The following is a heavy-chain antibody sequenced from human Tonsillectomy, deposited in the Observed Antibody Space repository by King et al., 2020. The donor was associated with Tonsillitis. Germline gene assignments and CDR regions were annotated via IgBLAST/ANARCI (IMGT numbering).Heavy chain of an antibody. D-gene: IGHD3-3*01. J-gene: IGHJ6*03. Sequence: QLVQSGAEVKKPGASVKVSCKASGYTFTSYGISWVRQAPGQGLEWMGWISAYNGNTNYAQKLQGRVTMTTDTSTSTAYMELRSLRSDDTAVYHCARAGDFWSGAYYYYYYYMDVWGKGTTVTVSS. V-gene: IGHV1-18*01. CDR2: ISAYNGNT. CDR3: ARAGDFWSGAYYYYYYYMDV. CDR1: GYTFTSYG.